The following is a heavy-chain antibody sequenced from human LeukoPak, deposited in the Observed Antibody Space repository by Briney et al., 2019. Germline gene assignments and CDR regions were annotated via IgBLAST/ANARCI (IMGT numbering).Heavy chain of an antibody. V-gene: IGHV5-51*01. CDR1: GYSFTSYW. D-gene: IGHD6-13*01. J-gene: IGHJ4*02. CDR2: IYPGDSDT. CDR3: ARAEQHLVGDYYFHY. Sequence: GESLKISCKGSGYSFTSYWIGWVRQMPGKGLEWMGIIYPGDSDTKYSPSFQGQVTISADKSISTAYLQWSSLKASDTAMYYCARAEQHLVGDYYFHYWGQGTLVTVSS.